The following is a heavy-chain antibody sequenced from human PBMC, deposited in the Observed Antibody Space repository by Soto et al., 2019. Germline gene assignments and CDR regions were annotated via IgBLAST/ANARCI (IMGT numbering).Heavy chain of an antibody. J-gene: IGHJ6*02. V-gene: IGHV1-46*01. Sequence: ASVKVSCKASGYTFTSYYMHWVRQAPGQGLEWMGIINPSGGSTSYAQKFQGRVTMTRDTSTSTVYMELSSLRSEDTAVYYCARGQYYDFWSGYYSYYYYGMDVWGQGTTVTV. CDR3: ARGQYYDFWSGYYSYYYYGMDV. CDR1: GYTFTSYY. D-gene: IGHD3-3*01. CDR2: INPSGGST.